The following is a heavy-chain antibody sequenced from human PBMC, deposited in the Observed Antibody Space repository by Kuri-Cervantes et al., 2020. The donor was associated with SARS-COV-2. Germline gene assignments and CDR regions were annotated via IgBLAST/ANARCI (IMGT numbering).Heavy chain of an antibody. CDR2: IRYDGSDT. CDR3: ANPAYCGGDCYSDY. Sequence: GESLKISCAASGFIFNNYGIHWVRQAPGKGPEWVTFIRYDGSDTFYADSVKGRFTISRDNSKSTVYLQMNSLRAEDTAVYYCANPAYCGGDCYSDYWGQGTLVTVSS. J-gene: IGHJ4*02. D-gene: IGHD2-21*02. CDR1: GFIFNNYG. V-gene: IGHV3-30*02.